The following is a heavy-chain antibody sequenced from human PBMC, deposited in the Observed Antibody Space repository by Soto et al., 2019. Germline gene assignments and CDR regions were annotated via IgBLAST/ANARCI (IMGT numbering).Heavy chain of an antibody. J-gene: IGHJ6*02. CDR2: IIPIFGTA. CDR3: ARDLSASAERSPIAVADYQINYYYYGMDV. Sequence: QVQLVQSGAEVKKPGSSVKVSCKASGGTFSSYAISWVRQAPGQGLEWMGGIIPIFGTANYAQKFQGRVTITADESTSTAYMELSSLRSEDTAVYYCARDLSASAERSPIAVADYQINYYYYGMDVWGQGTTVTVSS. CDR1: GGTFSSYA. D-gene: IGHD6-19*01. V-gene: IGHV1-69*12.